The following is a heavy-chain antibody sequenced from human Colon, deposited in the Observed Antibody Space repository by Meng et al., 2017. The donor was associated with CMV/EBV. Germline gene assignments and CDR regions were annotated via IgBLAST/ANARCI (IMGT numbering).Heavy chain of an antibody. CDR3: ARDSQEFTITNWLDP. CDR2: ISSSSSYI. D-gene: IGHD3-10*01. J-gene: IGHJ5*02. Sequence: GESLKISCAASGVTFSKYSINWVRQAPGKGLEWVSSISSSSSYIYYPDSVKGRFTISRDNAKNSLYLQKTSLRAEDTAVYYCARDSQEFTITNWLDPWGQGTLVTVSS. CDR1: GVTFSKYS. V-gene: IGHV3-21*01.